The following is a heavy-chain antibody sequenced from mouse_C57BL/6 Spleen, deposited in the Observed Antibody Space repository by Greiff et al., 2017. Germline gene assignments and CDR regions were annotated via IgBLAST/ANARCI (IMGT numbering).Heavy chain of an antibody. CDR3: ARSDGQGYFDY. Sequence: VQLQQPGAELVKPGASVKLSCKASGYTFTSYWMHWVKQRPGQGLEWIGMIHPNSGSTNYNEKFKSKATLTVDKSSSTAYMQLSSLTSEDSAVYYCARSDGQGYFDYGGQGTTLTVSS. CDR2: IHPNSGST. V-gene: IGHV1-64*01. J-gene: IGHJ2*01. D-gene: IGHD2-3*01. CDR1: GYTFTSYW.